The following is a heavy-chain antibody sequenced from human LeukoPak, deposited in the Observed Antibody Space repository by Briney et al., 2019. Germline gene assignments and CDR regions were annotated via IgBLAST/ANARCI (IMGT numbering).Heavy chain of an antibody. CDR2: IKQDGSEK. CDR3: ARDPSVVTAPTWFDP. J-gene: IGHJ5*02. D-gene: IGHD2-21*02. V-gene: IGHV3-7*01. CDR1: GFIFSSYW. Sequence: PGGTLRLSCAASGFIFSSYWMSWVRQAPGKGLEWVANIKQDGSEKYYVDSVKGRFTISRGNAKNSLYLQMNSLRAEDTAVYYCARDPSVVTAPTWFDPWGQGTLVTVSS.